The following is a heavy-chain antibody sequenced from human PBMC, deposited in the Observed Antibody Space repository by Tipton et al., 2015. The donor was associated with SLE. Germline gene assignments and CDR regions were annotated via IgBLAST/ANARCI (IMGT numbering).Heavy chain of an antibody. J-gene: IGHJ4*02. CDR3: ARCALDDY. CDR1: GFTFSSYA. V-gene: IGHV4-34*01. CDR2: INHSGST. Sequence: LRLSCAASGFTFSSYAMSWVRQAPGKGLEWIGEINHSGSTNYNPSLKSRVTISVDTSKNQFSLKPSSVTAADTAVYYCARCALDDYWGQGTLVTVSS.